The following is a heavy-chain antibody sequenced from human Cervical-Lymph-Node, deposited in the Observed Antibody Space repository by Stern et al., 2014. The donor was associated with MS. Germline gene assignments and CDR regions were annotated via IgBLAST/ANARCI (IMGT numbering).Heavy chain of an antibody. V-gene: IGHV5-51*01. J-gene: IGHJ3*02. CDR3: ARSSTGDAAFDI. Sequence: VQLVESGAEVKESGESLKISCKTSEYVFTNYWIGWVRQMPGKGLEWIGIIYPGDSDTRYSPSFQGLVTISVDRSTSTAYLQWSSLRPSDTAMYYCARSSTGDAAFDIWGQGTMVTVSS. CDR1: EYVFTNYW. CDR2: IYPGDSDT. D-gene: IGHD7-27*01.